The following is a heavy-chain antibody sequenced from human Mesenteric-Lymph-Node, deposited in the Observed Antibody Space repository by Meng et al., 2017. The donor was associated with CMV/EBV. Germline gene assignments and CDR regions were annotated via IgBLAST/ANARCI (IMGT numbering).Heavy chain of an antibody. D-gene: IGHD3-22*01. CDR1: GFTFRSSG. V-gene: IGHV3-23*01. CDR2: ISGTGTST. CDR3: AKEALGTMIVVDSYYFDY. Sequence: GGSLRLSCGASGFTFRSSGMHWVRQAPGKGLEWVSTISGTGTSTYFADSVKGRFTISRDNSKNTLYLQMNSLRAEDTAVYYCAKEALGTMIVVDSYYFDYWGQGTLVTVSS. J-gene: IGHJ4*02.